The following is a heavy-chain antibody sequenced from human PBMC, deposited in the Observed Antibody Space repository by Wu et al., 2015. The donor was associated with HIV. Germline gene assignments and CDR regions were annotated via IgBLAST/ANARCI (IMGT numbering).Heavy chain of an antibody. Sequence: QVQLVQSGAEVREPGASVMVSCKASQYTFINYDVHWVRQAPGHGLEWMAWINPSGGATIYAEAFEGRVSMTTDTATSTVYMELRSLISDDTAIYYCARRNSTLVDSVYQYYGMDVWGQGTTVTV. V-gene: IGHV1-2*02. CDR1: QYTFINYD. J-gene: IGHJ6*02. D-gene: IGHD2/OR15-2a*01. CDR2: INPSGGAT. CDR3: ARRNSTLVDSVYQYYGMDV.